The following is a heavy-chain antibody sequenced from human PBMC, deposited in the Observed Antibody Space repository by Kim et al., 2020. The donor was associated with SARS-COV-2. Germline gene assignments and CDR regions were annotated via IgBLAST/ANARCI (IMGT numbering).Heavy chain of an antibody. D-gene: IGHD1-1*01. Sequence: GGSLRLSCVVSGFDFSVYWMQWVRQPPGKGLEWVARMKGDGKRIGHADSVKGRFSISRDNAKNTLYLQMDRLRVEDTAVYYCGRDVEMGTTGDASDVWGQWTMVTVSA. CDR3: GRDVEMGTTGDASDV. V-gene: IGHV3-74*01. J-gene: IGHJ3*01. CDR2: MKGDGKRI. CDR1: GFDFSVYW.